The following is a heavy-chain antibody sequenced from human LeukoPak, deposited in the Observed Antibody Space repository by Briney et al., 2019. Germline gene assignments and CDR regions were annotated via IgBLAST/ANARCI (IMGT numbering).Heavy chain of an antibody. CDR1: GYTFTSYA. J-gene: IGHJ4*02. CDR2: INAGNGNT. CDR3: AIDPNYCDSSGYYPY. Sequence: ASVKVSCKASGYTFTSYAMHWVRQAPGQRLEWMGWINAGNGNTKYSQKFQGRVTITRDTSASTAYMELSSLRSEDTAVYYCAIDPNYCDSSGYYPYWGQGTLVTVSS. V-gene: IGHV1-3*01. D-gene: IGHD3-22*01.